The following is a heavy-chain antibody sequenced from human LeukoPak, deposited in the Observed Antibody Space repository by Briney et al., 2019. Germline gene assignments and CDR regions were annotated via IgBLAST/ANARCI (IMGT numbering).Heavy chain of an antibody. J-gene: IGHJ5*02. CDR2: INPNSGGT. V-gene: IGHV1-2*02. D-gene: IGHD2-8*01. CDR3: ARHLGYCTNGVCSTNWFDP. Sequence: ASVKVSGKASGYTFTGYYMHWVRQAPGQGLEWMGWINPNSGGTDYAQKFQGRVTMTRDTSISTAYMELSRLRSDDTAVYYCARHLGYCTNGVCSTNWFDPWGQGTLVTVSS. CDR1: GYTFTGYY.